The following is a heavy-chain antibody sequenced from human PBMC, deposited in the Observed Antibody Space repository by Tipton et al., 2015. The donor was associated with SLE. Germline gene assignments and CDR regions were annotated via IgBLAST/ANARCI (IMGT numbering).Heavy chain of an antibody. D-gene: IGHD6-6*01. J-gene: IGHJ5*02. V-gene: IGHV3-9*01. Sequence: SLRLSCEASGFTFDDYSVHWVRQAPGKGLEWVSGISWNSVTIAYADSVKGRFTISRDNAKNSLYLQMNSLRAEDTAVYYCARDRAPAPGTYSSSLPRVFRFDPWGQGTLVTVSA. CDR2: ISWNSVTI. CDR3: ARDRAPAPGTYSSSLPRVFRFDP. CDR1: GFTFDDYS.